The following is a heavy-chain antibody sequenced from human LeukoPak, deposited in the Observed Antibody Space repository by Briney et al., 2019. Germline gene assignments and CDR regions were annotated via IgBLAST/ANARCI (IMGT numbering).Heavy chain of an antibody. CDR3: ARDPGEYYDILTGYYPPLDY. J-gene: IGHJ4*02. D-gene: IGHD3-9*01. CDR2: ISAYNGNT. V-gene: IGHV1-18*01. CDR1: GYTFTSYG. Sequence: ASVKVSCKASGYTFTSYGISWVRQAPGQGLEWMGWISAYNGNTNYAQKLQGRVTMTTDTSTSTAYMELRSLRSDDTAVYYCARDPGEYYDILTGYYPPLDYWGQGTLVTVSS.